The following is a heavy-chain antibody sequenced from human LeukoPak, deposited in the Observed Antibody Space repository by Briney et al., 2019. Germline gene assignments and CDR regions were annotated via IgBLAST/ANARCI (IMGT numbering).Heavy chain of an antibody. CDR3: ARDASAYYYDSSGYRFDY. D-gene: IGHD3-22*01. CDR1: GGTFSSYA. CDR2: IIPIFGTA. V-gene: IGHV1-69*05. J-gene: IGHJ4*02. Sequence: SVKVSCKASGGTFSSYAISWVRQAPGQGLEWMGRIIPIFGTANYAQKFQGRVTITTDESTSTAYMEQSSLRSEDTAVYYCARDASAYYYDSSGYRFDYWGQGTLVTVSS.